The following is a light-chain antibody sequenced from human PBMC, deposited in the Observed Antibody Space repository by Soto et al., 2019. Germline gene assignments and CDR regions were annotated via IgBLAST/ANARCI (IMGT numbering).Light chain of an antibody. J-gene: IGLJ1*01. CDR3: CSYAGSYTYV. CDR1: GSDVRGYNF. V-gene: IGLV2-11*01. CDR2: DVS. Sequence: QSVLTQPRSGSGSPGQSVTISCTGTGSDVRGYNFVSWHQQHPGKAPKLVIYDVSKRPSGVPDRFSGSKSGITASLTISGLQAEDEADYYCCSYAGSYTYVFGTGTKVTVL.